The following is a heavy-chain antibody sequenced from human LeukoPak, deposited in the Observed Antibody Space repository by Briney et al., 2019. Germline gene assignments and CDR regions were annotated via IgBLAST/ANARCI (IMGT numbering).Heavy chain of an antibody. D-gene: IGHD2-2*02. J-gene: IGHJ4*02. CDR2: IYYSGST. CDR3: AGYKHVVADY. Sequence: SETLSLTCTVSGGSISNSYWSWIRQPPEKGLEWIGYIYYSGSTNYNPSLQSRVTISVDTSKNQFSLKLNSVTAADTAVYYCAGYKHVVADYWGQGTLVTVSS. V-gene: IGHV4-59*01. CDR1: GGSISNSY.